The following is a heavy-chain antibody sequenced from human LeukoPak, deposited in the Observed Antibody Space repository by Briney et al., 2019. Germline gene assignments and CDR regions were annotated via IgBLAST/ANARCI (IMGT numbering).Heavy chain of an antibody. V-gene: IGHV3-33*07. J-gene: IGHJ4*02. Sequence: PGGSLRLSCAASGFTFSSYGMYWVRQAPGKGLEWVAVIWYDGSNKYYADSVKGRFTISRDNSRNTLYLQMNSLRAEDTAAYYCARDATGSLDYWGQGTLVTVSS. CDR1: GFTFSSYG. CDR3: ARDATGSLDY. D-gene: IGHD6-19*01. CDR2: IWYDGSNK.